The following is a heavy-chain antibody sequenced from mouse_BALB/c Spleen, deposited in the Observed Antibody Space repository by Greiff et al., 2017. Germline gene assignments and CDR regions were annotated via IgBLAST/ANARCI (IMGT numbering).Heavy chain of an antibody. CDR1: GFTFSSYG. J-gene: IGHJ3*01. D-gene: IGHD1-1*01. V-gene: IGHV5-6-3*01. Sequence: EVHLVESGGGLVQPGGSLKLSCEASGFTFSSYGMSWVRQTPDKRLELVATINSNGGSTYYPDSVKGRFTISRDNAKNTLYLQMSSLKSEDTAMYYCARAHYYGSSFFAYWGQGTLVTVSA. CDR2: INSNGGST. CDR3: ARAHYYGSSFFAY.